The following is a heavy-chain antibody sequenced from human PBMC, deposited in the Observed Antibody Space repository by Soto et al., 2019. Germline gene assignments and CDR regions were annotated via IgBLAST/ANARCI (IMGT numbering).Heavy chain of an antibody. CDR1: GGSISGYY. CDR3: ARAYGDYVFDY. J-gene: IGHJ4*02. CDR2: MYKTGST. Sequence: SETLSLTCTVSGGSISGYYWSWIRQPPGKGLEWIGYMYKTGSTVYNPSFKSRVTISVDTSKNQFSLKLNSVTAADTAVYYCARAYGDYVFDYWGQGTLVTVSS. V-gene: IGHV4-59*01. D-gene: IGHD4-17*01.